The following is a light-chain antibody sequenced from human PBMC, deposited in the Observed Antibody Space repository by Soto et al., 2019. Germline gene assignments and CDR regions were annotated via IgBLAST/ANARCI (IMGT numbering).Light chain of an antibody. CDR3: QHMRT. Sequence: DIQMTQSPSTLSAFVGDRVTITCRASQNIYNWIAWYQQKPGKAPRFLIYDASTLESGVPSRFSGRGFGTDFSFTISSLQPDDFGTYYCQHMRTFGQGTKVDIK. V-gene: IGKV1-5*01. J-gene: IGKJ1*01. CDR1: QNIYNW. CDR2: DAS.